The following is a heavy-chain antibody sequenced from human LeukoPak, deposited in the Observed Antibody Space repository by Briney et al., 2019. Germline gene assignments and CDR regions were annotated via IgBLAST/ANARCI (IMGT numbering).Heavy chain of an antibody. D-gene: IGHD6-13*01. V-gene: IGHV3-66*01. CDR3: ARDPPRHGAAAGTY. J-gene: IGHJ4*02. CDR2: IYSGGST. Sequence: GGSLRLSCAASGFTFSSYSVNWVRQAPGKGLEWVSVIYSGGSTYYADSVKGRFTISRDNSKNTLYLQMNSLRAEDTAVYYCARDPPRHGAAAGTYWGQGTLVTVSS. CDR1: GFTFSSYS.